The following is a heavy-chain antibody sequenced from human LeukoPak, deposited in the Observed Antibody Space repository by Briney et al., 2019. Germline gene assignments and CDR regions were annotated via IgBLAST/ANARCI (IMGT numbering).Heavy chain of an antibody. CDR2: IKQDGSEK. CDR1: GFTFRSHW. Sequence: GGSLRLSCAASGFTFRSHWMNWVRQAPGKGLEWVANIKQDGSEKYYVDSVKGRFNISRDSAKNSLYLQMNSLRAEDTAVYYCAELGITMNGGVWGKGTTVTISS. D-gene: IGHD3-10*02. V-gene: IGHV3-7*01. CDR3: AELGITMNGGV. J-gene: IGHJ6*04.